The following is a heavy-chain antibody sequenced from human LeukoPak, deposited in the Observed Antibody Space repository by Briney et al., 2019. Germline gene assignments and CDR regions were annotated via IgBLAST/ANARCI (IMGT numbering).Heavy chain of an antibody. CDR2: INHSGST. J-gene: IGHJ6*03. V-gene: IGHV4-34*01. CDR3: ARLPRRAKNYYDSSGLPQSGYYYYYYMDV. CDR1: GGSFSGYY. Sequence: PSETLSLTCAVYGGSFSGYYWSWIRQPPGKGLEWIGEINHSGSTNYNPSLKSRVTISVDTSKNQFSLKLSSVTAADTAVYYCARLPRRAKNYYDSSGLPQSGYYYYYYMDVWGKGTTVTISS. D-gene: IGHD3-22*01.